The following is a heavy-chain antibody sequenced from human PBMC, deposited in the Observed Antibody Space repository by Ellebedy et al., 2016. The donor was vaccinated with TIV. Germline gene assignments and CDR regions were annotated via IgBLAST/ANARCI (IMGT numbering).Heavy chain of an antibody. CDR2: IYYSGST. CDR1: GGSISSYY. J-gene: IGHJ4*02. Sequence: SETLSLXXTVSGGSISSYYWSWIRQPPGKGLEWIGYIYYSGSTNYNPSLKSRVTISVDTSKNQFSLKLSSVTAADTAVYYCAREGKGTTTVTFDYWGQGTLVTVSS. V-gene: IGHV4-59*01. D-gene: IGHD4-17*01. CDR3: AREGKGTTTVTFDY.